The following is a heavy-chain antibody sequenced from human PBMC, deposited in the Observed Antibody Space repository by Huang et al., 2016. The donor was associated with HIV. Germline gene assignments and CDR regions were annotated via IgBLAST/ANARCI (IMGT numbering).Heavy chain of an antibody. V-gene: IGHV5-51*01. CDR1: GYRFRSNW. D-gene: IGHD3-10*01. CDR2: IYRGYSDT. Sequence: EVQLVQSGAEVKKPGESLKISCKGSGYRFRSNWIGWVRQMPGKGLELRGIIYRGYSDTRYSPSFQGQVTISADKSINTAYLQWSSLKASDTAMYYCARLIGSPSFYYGLDVWGQGTTVTVSS. J-gene: IGHJ6*02. CDR3: ARLIGSPSFYYGLDV.